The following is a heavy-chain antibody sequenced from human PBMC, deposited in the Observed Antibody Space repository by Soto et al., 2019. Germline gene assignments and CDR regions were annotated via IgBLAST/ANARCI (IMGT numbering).Heavy chain of an antibody. CDR1: GGTFSSYT. V-gene: IGHV1-69*02. Sequence: QVQLVQSGAEVKKPGSSVKVSCKASGGTFSSYTISWVRQAPGQGLEWMGRIIPILGIANYAQKFQGRVRXXAXKXXSKAYRELSSLRSEDTAVYYCAGLSYYDSSGYYPTWGQGTLVTVSS. CDR3: AGLSYYDSSGYYPT. D-gene: IGHD3-22*01. CDR2: IIPILGIA. J-gene: IGHJ5*02.